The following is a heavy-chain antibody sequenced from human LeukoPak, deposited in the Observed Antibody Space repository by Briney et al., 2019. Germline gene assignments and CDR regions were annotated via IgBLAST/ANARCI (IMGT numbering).Heavy chain of an antibody. CDR1: GYTFTGYY. D-gene: IGHD3-10*01. Sequence: GASVKVSCKAPGYTFTGYYIHWVRQAPGQGLEWLGVINPSGGSTSYAEKFQGRVTMTRDTSTSTVYMELSSLRSEDTAVRSEDTAVYYCATSETYGYHGTYLNYWGQGTLVTVSS. CDR2: INPSGGST. J-gene: IGHJ4*02. CDR3: DTAVYYCATSETYGYHGTYLNY. V-gene: IGHV1-46*01.